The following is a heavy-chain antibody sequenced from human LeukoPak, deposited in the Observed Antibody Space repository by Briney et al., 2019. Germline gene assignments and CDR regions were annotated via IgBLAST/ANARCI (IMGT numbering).Heavy chain of an antibody. J-gene: IGHJ4*02. V-gene: IGHV3-53*01. D-gene: IGHD2-2*01. Sequence: GGSLRLSCAASGFIVSHNYMTWVRQAPGKGLEWISVIYIDGTTYYADSVKGRFTISRDNSKNTLYLQMNSLRAEDTAVYYCAKGVVPAAHTYYFDYWGQGTLVTVSS. CDR2: IYIDGTT. CDR1: GFIVSHNY. CDR3: AKGVVPAAHTYYFDY.